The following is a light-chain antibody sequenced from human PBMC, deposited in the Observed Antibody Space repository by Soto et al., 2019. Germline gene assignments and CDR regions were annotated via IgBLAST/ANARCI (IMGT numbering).Light chain of an antibody. CDR3: SSYTSSSTLV. J-gene: IGLJ2*01. V-gene: IGLV2-14*01. Sequence: QSALTQPASVSGSPGQSITISCTGTSSDVGGYNYVSWYQQHPGKAPKLMIYDVSNRPSGVSNRFSRSKSGNTASLTISGRQAEDEADYYCSSYTSSSTLVFGGGPKVTAL. CDR1: SSDVGGYNY. CDR2: DVS.